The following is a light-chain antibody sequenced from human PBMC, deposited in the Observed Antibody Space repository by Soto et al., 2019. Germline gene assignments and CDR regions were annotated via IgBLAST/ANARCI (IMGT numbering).Light chain of an antibody. Sequence: QSALTQPASVSGSPGQSITISCTGTSSDVGGYNYVSWYQQHPGKAPKLMIYDVSNRPSGVSNRFSGSKSGNTASLTISGLQAEDEADYYCSSYTSSSTYSFGTGTKATVL. CDR1: SSDVGGYNY. CDR2: DVS. CDR3: SSYTSSSTYS. J-gene: IGLJ1*01. V-gene: IGLV2-14*01.